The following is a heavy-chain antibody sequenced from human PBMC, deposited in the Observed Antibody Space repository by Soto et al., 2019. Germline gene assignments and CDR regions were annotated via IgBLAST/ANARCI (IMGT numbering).Heavy chain of an antibody. CDR1: GYTFTTSW. D-gene: IGHD2-15*01. CDR2: IYPGDSET. CDR3: ARQGEYCSGDNCFTDF. Sequence: GESLKISCXGSGYTFTTSWIAWVRQKSGKGLEWMGFIYPGDSETRYNPSFQGQVTISADRSINTAYLQWSALKASDTAIYFCARQGEYCSGDNCFTDFWGQGTLVTVS. J-gene: IGHJ4*02. V-gene: IGHV5-51*01.